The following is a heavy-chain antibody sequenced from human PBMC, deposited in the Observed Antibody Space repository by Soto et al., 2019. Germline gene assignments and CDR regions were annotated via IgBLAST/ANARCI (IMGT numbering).Heavy chain of an antibody. CDR3: TKDGNDYSDYYYYVMDV. CDR1: GFMFSNYA. V-gene: IGHV3-23*01. J-gene: IGHJ6*02. CDR2: ITGSGGGT. Sequence: GGSLRLSCAASGFMFSNYAMGWVRQAPGRGLEWVSAITGSGGGTYYADSVKGRVTVSRGNSKRTIFLQMNSLTAEDTAVYYCTKDGNDYSDYYYYVMDVWGQGTTVTVSS. D-gene: IGHD4-4*01.